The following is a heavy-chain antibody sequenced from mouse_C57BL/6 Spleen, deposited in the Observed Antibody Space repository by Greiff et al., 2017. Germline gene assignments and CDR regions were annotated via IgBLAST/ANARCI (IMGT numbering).Heavy chain of an antibody. J-gene: IGHJ2*01. V-gene: IGHV1-19*01. D-gene: IGHD1-1*01. CDR2: INPYNGGT. CDR3: SSDYYGSIPFYD. Sequence: DVKLQESGPVLVKPGASVKMSCKASGYTFTDYYMNWVKQSHGKSLEWIGVINPYNGGTSYNQKLKGKATLTVDKSTSTAYMALNSLTSEDSAFYFCSSDYYGSIPFYDWGHGTTLTCSS. CDR1: GYTFTDYY.